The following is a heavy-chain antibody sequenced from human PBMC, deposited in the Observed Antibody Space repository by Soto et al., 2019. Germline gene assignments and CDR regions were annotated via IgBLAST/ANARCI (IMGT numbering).Heavy chain of an antibody. J-gene: IGHJ4*02. Sequence: TSETLSLTWTVSGGSVSSSSYCWGWVRQPPGKGLEWIGSVYYSGSTYYNPSLESRVTISVDKSKNQFSLKLMSLSAADTAVYYCGRLEGLATISYYFDYWAREPWSPSPQ. CDR1: GGSVSSSSYC. CDR3: GRLEGLATISYYFDY. D-gene: IGHD3-9*01. V-gene: IGHV4-39*01. CDR2: VYYSGST.